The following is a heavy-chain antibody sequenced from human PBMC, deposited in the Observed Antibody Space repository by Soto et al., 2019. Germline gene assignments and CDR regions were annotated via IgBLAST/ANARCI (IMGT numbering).Heavy chain of an antibody. D-gene: IGHD6-13*01. V-gene: IGHV4-39*01. CDR1: DDSISRSNHY. Sequence: QLQLQESGPGLVKPSETLSLNCTVSDDSISRSNHYWGWIRQPPGKGLVWIGSIYSSGTTYYNPSLKSGVTISVDPPKNQFSLKLRAATAAETAVYYCARHVALSNSWCDYFDCWGRGTLVTVSS. CDR3: ARHVALSNSWCDYFDC. J-gene: IGHJ4*02. CDR2: IYSSGTT.